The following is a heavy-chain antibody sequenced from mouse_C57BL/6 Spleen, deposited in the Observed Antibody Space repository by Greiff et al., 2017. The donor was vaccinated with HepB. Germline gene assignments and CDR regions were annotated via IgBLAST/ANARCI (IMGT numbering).Heavy chain of an antibody. CDR3: ARIYDGYYGGFAY. V-gene: IGHV1-54*01. D-gene: IGHD2-3*01. CDR1: GYAFTNYL. J-gene: IGHJ3*01. CDR2: INPGSGGT. Sequence: VKLQESGAELVRPGTSVKVSCKASGYAFTNYLIEWVKQRPGQGLEWIGVINPGSGGTNYNEKFKGKATLTADKSSSTAYMQLSSLTSEDSAVYFCARIYDGYYGGFAYWGQGTLVTVSA.